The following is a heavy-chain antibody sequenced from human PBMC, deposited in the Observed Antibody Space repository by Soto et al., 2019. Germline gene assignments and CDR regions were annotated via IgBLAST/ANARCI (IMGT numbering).Heavy chain of an antibody. CDR3: AKTIVPAAVRPIDS. CDR2: ISHDGNIK. D-gene: IGHD2-2*01. V-gene: IGHV3-30*18. J-gene: IGHJ4*02. Sequence: QVQLVESGGGVVQPGTSLRLSCSVSGFTFSRFGMHWVRQAPGKGLEWVALISHDGNIKYYSDSVRGRFTISRDNSRKTLFLQMNSLGPEDTAIYCCAKTIVPAAVRPIDSWGLGTQVTVSS. CDR1: GFTFSRFG.